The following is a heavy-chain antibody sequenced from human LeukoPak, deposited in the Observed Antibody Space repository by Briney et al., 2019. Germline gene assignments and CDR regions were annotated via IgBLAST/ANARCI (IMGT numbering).Heavy chain of an antibody. D-gene: IGHD1-26*01. CDR3: ARHGIGSDY. V-gene: IGHV3-48*01. Sequence: PGGSLRLSCAASGFTFSSYSMNWVRQAPGKGLEWVSYISSSSSTIYYADSVKGRFTISRDNAKNSLYLQMNSLRAEDTAMYYCARHGIGSDYWGQGTLVTVSS. CDR1: GFTFSSYS. J-gene: IGHJ4*02. CDR2: ISSSSSTI.